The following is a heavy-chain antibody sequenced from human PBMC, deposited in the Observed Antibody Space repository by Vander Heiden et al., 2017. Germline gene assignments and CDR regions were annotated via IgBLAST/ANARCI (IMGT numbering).Heavy chain of an antibody. Sequence: DSVKGRFTISRDNAKNSLYLQMNSLRAEDTAVYYCAREGSTRDNWFDPWGQGPLVTVSS. D-gene: IGHD2-2*01. J-gene: IGHJ5*02. CDR3: AREGSTRDNWFDP. V-gene: IGHV3-21*01.